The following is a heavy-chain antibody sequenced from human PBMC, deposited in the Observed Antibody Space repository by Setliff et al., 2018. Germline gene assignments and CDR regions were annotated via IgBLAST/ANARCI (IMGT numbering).Heavy chain of an antibody. CDR3: ARQPEGGYYDSSGYYGMAPYYFDY. D-gene: IGHD3-22*01. J-gene: IGHJ4*02. CDR1: GGSISSSSYY. Sequence: KPSETLSLTCTVSGGSISSSSYYWGWIRQPPGKGLEWIGSIYHSGSTYHNPSLKSRVTISVDTSKSQFSLKLSSVTAADTAVYYCARQPEGGYYDSSGYYGMAPYYFDYWGQGTLVTVSS. V-gene: IGHV4-39*01. CDR2: IYHSGST.